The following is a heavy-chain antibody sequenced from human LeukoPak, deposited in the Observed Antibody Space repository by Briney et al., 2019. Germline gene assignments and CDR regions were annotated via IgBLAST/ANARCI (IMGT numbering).Heavy chain of an antibody. Sequence: SETLSLTCAAYGGSFSGYYWSWIRQPPGKGLEWIGEINHSGSTNYNPSLKSRVTISVDTSKNQFSLKLSSVTAADTAVYYCARDGYSYGYGYWGQGTLVTVSS. V-gene: IGHV4-34*01. J-gene: IGHJ4*02. CDR3: ARDGYSYGYGY. D-gene: IGHD5-18*01. CDR1: GGSFSGYY. CDR2: INHSGST.